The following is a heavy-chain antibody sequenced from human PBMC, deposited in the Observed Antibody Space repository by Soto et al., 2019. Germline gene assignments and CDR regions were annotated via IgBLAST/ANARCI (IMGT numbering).Heavy chain of an antibody. CDR3: VRLQVRGVIIP. D-gene: IGHD3-10*01. V-gene: IGHV1-8*01. Sequence: QVHLVQSGAEVKKPGASVKVSCKASGYTFTNYDINWVRQAPGQELEWMGWMNPNSGNTGYAQKFQGRVAMTRDTSINSAYMELSSLRCEDTAVYYCVRLQVRGVIIPWCQGTLVTVFS. CDR2: MNPNSGNT. J-gene: IGHJ5*02. CDR1: GYTFTNYD.